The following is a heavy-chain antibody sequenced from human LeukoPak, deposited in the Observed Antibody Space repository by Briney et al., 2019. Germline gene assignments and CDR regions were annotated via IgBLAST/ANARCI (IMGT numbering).Heavy chain of an antibody. D-gene: IGHD3-22*01. CDR2: IYTSGST. Sequence: SQTLSLTCTVSGGSISSGSYYWSWIRQPAGKGLEWIGRIYTSGSTNYNPSPKSRVTISVDTSKNQFSLKLSSVTAADTAVYYCARVSTQYDSSGYHNWFDRWGQGTLVTVSS. CDR1: GGSISSGSYY. J-gene: IGHJ5*02. V-gene: IGHV4-61*02. CDR3: ARVSTQYDSSGYHNWFDR.